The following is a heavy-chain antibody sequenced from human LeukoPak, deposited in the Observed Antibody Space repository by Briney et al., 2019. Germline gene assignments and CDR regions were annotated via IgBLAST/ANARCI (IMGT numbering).Heavy chain of an antibody. CDR1: GFTFSSYA. Sequence: GGSLRLSCAASGFTFSSYAMSWVRQAPGKGLEWVSAISGSGGSTYYADSVKGRFTISRDNSKNTLYLQMNSLRAEDTAVYYCAKDTYTYYYGSGSYPIDYWGQGTLVTVSS. V-gene: IGHV3-23*01. D-gene: IGHD3-10*01. CDR3: AKDTYTYYYGSGSYPIDY. J-gene: IGHJ4*02. CDR2: ISGSGGST.